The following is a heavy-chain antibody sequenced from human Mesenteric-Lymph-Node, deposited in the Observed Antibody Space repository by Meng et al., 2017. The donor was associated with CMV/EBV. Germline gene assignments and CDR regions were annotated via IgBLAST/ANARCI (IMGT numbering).Heavy chain of an antibody. J-gene: IGHJ4*02. V-gene: IGHV3-30*04. D-gene: IGHD3-16*02. CDR3: ARDVSPLPGPFDC. CDR2: ISYDGSNR. CDR1: GFTFSTYA. Sequence: GESLKISCAASGFTFSTYALHWVRQAPGKGLEWVAVISYDGSNRYYADSVKGRFTISRDNSKNALYLQMNSLRAEDTAVYYCARDVSPLPGPFDCWGPGTLVTVSS.